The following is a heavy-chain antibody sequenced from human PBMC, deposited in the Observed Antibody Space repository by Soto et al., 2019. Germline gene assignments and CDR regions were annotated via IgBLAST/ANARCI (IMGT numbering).Heavy chain of an antibody. Sequence: GGSLRLSCAASGFTFSIFAMSWVRQAPGKGLEWVSGMGGSNDDTYYTDSVKGRFAISRDNSKNTLFLQMNSLRAEDTAVYYCAKDRVNHNSVWDPFDIWGQGTMVTVSS. CDR3: AKDRVNHNSVWDPFDI. CDR1: GFTFSIFA. CDR2: MGGSNDDT. D-gene: IGHD2-21*01. V-gene: IGHV3-23*01. J-gene: IGHJ3*02.